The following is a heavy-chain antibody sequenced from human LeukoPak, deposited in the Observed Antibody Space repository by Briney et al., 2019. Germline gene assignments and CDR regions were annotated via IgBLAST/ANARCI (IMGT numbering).Heavy chain of an antibody. CDR1: GYTFTNYA. CDR3: ARAYQSLGGLSLPDH. Sequence: VASVKVSCKASGYTFTNYAMNWVRQAPGQGLEWMGWINTNTGNPTYAQGFTGRFVFSLDTSVGTTYLQISSLKAEDTAVYYCARAYQSLGGLSLPDHWGQGTLVTVSS. J-gene: IGHJ5*02. CDR2: INTNTGNP. D-gene: IGHD3-16*02. V-gene: IGHV7-4-1*02.